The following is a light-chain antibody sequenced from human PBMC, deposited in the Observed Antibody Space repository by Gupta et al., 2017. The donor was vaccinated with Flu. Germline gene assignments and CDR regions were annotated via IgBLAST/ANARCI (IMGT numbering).Light chain of an antibody. CDR1: NRDVGTSNE. V-gene: IGLV2-14*03. CDR3: SWYTNIRTEV. Sequence: SMTISCTGTNRDVGTSNEFSCDQQHPFIAPKFMIYDVTKRPAVVSRRFSGSKSGKTALLTISVRQADDEGDYYCSWYTNIRTEVFGTGTKVTVL. J-gene: IGLJ1*01. CDR2: DVT.